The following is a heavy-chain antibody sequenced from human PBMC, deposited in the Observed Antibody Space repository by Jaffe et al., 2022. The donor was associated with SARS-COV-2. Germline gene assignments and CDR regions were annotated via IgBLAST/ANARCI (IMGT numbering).Heavy chain of an antibody. D-gene: IGHD1-7*01. CDR1: GFTFSTYA. V-gene: IGHV3-23*01. CDR2: ITGTGGIT. CDR3: AKLSDWNYGDWYFDL. Sequence: EMQLLESGGGLVQPGGSLRLSCAASGFTFSTYAMGWVRQAPGKGLEWVSVITGTGGITYYADSVKGRFTISRDNSKNTLYLQMNSLRVEDTAVYWCAKLSDWNYGDWYFDLWGRGTLVTVSS. J-gene: IGHJ2*01.